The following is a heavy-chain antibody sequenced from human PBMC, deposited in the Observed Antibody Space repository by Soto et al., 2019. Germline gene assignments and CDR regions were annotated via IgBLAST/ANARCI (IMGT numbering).Heavy chain of an antibody. CDR1: GFTFSSYG. J-gene: IGHJ4*02. Sequence: GGSLRLSCAASGFTFSSYGMHWVRRAPGKGLEWVAVISYDGSNKYYADSVKGRFTISRDNSKNTLYLQMNSLRAEDTAVYYWAKDSGYSSGWASGEWGQGNLVTV. V-gene: IGHV3-30*18. CDR2: ISYDGSNK. D-gene: IGHD6-19*01. CDR3: AKDSGYSSGWASGE.